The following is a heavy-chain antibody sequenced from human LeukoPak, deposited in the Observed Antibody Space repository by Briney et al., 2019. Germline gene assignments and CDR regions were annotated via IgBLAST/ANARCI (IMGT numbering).Heavy chain of an antibody. D-gene: IGHD6-19*01. CDR1: GGSISSSSYY. J-gene: IGHJ3*02. CDR3: ERGGYSSGWDHDAFDI. Sequence: SETLSLTCTVSGGSISSSSYYWGWLRQPPGKGLEWIGRMDYSGSTNTNPSLKSRVTISVDTAKNHFTLKLNSVTAADTAVYYCERGGYSSGWDHDAFDIWGQGTMVTVSS. V-gene: IGHV4-39*06. CDR2: MDYSGST.